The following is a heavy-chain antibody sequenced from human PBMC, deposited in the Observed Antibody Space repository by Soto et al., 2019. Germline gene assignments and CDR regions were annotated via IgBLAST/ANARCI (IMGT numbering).Heavy chain of an antibody. J-gene: IGHJ4*02. CDR3: ARDERIAVAGTDN. V-gene: IGHV3-23*01. CDR1: GFTFSNYA. D-gene: IGHD6-19*01. Sequence: EVQLLESGGGLVQPGGSLRLSCAASGFTFSNYAMTWVRQAAGKGLEWVSSISGPGGSTYYADSVQGRFTISRDNSKNTRFLQMNTLRAEDTALYYCARDERIAVAGTDNWGQGILVTVTS. CDR2: ISGPGGST.